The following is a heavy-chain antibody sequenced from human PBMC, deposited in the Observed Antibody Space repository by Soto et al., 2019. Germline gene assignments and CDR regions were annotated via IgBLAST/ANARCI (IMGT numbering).Heavy chain of an antibody. J-gene: IGHJ4*02. CDR3: ARLITGTTSFDY. V-gene: IGHV2-70*11. D-gene: IGHD1-7*01. CDR2: IDWDDDK. Sequence: SGPTLVNPTQTLTLTCTFSGFSLSTSGMCVSWIRQPPGKALEWLARIDWDDDKYYSTSLKIRLTISKDTSKNQVVLTMTNMDPVDTATYYCARLITGTTSFDYWGQGTLVTVSS. CDR1: GFSLSTSGMC.